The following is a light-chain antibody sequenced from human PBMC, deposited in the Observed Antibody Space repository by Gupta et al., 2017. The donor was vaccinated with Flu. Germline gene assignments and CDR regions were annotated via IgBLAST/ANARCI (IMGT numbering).Light chain of an antibody. Sequence: QSVVTQPPSASGTPGQRVNIPCSGSRSNVGVNAVNWYQQVPGTAPKLLIYSNDQRPSGVPDRFSASKSGTSASLAISGLQSEDETDYYCAAWDDSLNAYVFGTGTKVTVL. V-gene: IGLV1-44*01. J-gene: IGLJ1*01. CDR2: SND. CDR1: RSNVGVNA. CDR3: AAWDDSLNAYV.